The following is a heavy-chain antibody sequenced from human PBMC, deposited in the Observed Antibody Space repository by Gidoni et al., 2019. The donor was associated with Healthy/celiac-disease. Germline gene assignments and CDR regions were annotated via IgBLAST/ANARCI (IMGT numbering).Heavy chain of an antibody. J-gene: IGHJ4*02. V-gene: IGHV3-23*01. CDR3: AKGDSSGWAIDY. CDR1: GFTFSSYA. Sequence: EFQLLESGGGLLQPGGSLRLSCSASGFTFSSYAMSWVRQAPGKGLEWVSAISGSGGSTYYADSVKGRFTIARDNSKNTLYLQMNSLRAEDTAVYYCAKGDSSGWAIDYWGQGTLVTVSS. D-gene: IGHD6-19*01. CDR2: ISGSGGST.